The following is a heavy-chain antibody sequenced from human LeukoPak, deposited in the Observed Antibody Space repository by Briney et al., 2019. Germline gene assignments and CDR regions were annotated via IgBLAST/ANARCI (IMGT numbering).Heavy chain of an antibody. CDR2: LSGSGFST. Sequence: GGSLRLSCAASGFTFSDYYMSWIRQAPGKGLEWVSALSGSGFSTYYADSVKGRFTISRDNSKNTLHLQMNSLRAEDTAVYYCAKDHSYGFFDYWGQGTLVTVSS. CDR1: GFTFSDYY. J-gene: IGHJ4*02. CDR3: AKDHSYGFFDY. D-gene: IGHD5-18*01. V-gene: IGHV3-23*01.